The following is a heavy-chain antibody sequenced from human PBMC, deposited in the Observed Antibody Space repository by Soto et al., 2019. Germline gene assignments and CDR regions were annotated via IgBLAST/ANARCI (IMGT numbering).Heavy chain of an antibody. CDR2: IYYSGST. V-gene: IGHV4-61*08. Sequence: WTVVGGTSSGRGGHRSLIQQPPGKGLEWIGYIYYSGSTNYNPSLKSRVTISVDTSKNQFSLKLSSVTAADTAVYYCARDHGPHTFDYWGQGTLVTVSS. CDR3: ARDHGPHTFDY. D-gene: IGHD5-18*01. J-gene: IGHJ4*02. CDR1: GGTSSGRGGH.